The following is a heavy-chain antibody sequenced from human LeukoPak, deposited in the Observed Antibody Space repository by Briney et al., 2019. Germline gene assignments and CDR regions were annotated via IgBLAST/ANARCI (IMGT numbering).Heavy chain of an antibody. V-gene: IGHV4-30-2*01. Sequence: SETLSLTCAVSGGSISSGGYSWSWIRQPPGKGLEWIGYIYHSGSTYYNPSLKSRVTISVGRSKNQFSLKLSSVTAADTAVYYCARAGLGEGPYYYYGMDVWGQGTTVTVSS. CDR3: ARAGLGEGPYYYYGMDV. CDR1: GGSISSGGYS. D-gene: IGHD3-10*01. J-gene: IGHJ6*02. CDR2: IYHSGST.